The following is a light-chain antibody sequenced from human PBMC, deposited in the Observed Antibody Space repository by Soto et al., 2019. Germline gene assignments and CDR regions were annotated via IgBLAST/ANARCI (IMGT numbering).Light chain of an antibody. CDR2: GAS. CDR3: QQYNNWPIS. V-gene: IGKV3-15*01. CDR1: QSVGSL. J-gene: IGKJ5*01. Sequence: EIVLTQSPATLSVSPGERATLSCRASQSVGSLLAWYQQKRGQAPRLLIYGASTRTTGISGRFSGSGSGTELTLTISSLQSEDFGVYYCQQYNNWPISCGQGTGLE.